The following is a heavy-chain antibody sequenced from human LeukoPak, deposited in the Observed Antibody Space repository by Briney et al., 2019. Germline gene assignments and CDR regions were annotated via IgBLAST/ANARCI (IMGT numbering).Heavy chain of an antibody. J-gene: IGHJ4*02. CDR3: ARVYGSGSYLFDY. Sequence: PSETLSLTCTVSGGSISSSSYYWGWIRQPPGKGLEWIGSIYYSGSTYYNPSLKSRVTISVDTSKNQFSLKLSSVTAADTAVYYCARVYGSGSYLFDYWGQGTLVTVSS. D-gene: IGHD3-10*01. V-gene: IGHV4-39*07. CDR2: IYYSGST. CDR1: GGSISSSSYY.